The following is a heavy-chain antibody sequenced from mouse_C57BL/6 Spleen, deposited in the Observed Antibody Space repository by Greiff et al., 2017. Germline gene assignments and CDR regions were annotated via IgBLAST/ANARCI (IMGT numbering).Heavy chain of an antibody. CDR1: GYAFSSSW. Sequence: VMLVESGPELVKPGASVKISCKASGYAFSSSWMNWVKQRPGKGLEWIGRIYPGDGDTNYNGKFKGKATLTADKSSSTAYMQLSSLTSEDSAVYFCAITTVVAPAFDCWGQGTTLTVSS. V-gene: IGHV1-82*01. CDR2: IYPGDGDT. J-gene: IGHJ2*01. D-gene: IGHD1-1*01. CDR3: AITTVVAPAFDC.